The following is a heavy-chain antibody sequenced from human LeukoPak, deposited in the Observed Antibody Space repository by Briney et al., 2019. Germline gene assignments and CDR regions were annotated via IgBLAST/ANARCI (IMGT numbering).Heavy chain of an antibody. V-gene: IGHV1-2*02. CDR3: ARDRRRLVPHDAFDI. CDR2: INPNSGGT. CDR1: GYTFTGYY. D-gene: IGHD6-19*01. J-gene: IGHJ3*02. Sequence: GASVKVSCKASGYTFTGYYMHWVRQAPGQGLEWMGWINPNSGGTNYAQKFQGRVTMTRDTSISTAYMELSRLRSDDTAVYYCARDRRRLVPHDAFDIWGQGTMVTVSS.